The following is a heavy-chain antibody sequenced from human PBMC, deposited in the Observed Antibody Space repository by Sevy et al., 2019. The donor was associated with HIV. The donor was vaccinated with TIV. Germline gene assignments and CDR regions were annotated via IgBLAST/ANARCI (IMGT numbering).Heavy chain of an antibody. D-gene: IGHD6-13*01. CDR2: ITASGTRT. Sequence: GGSLRLSCAATGFTFSSYAVSWVRQAPGKGLEWVSAITASGTRTYYADSVKGRFTISRDNSKNTLYLQMNTLRAEDTAIYYCAKAPPGSSNWAFDYWGQGTLVTVSS. J-gene: IGHJ4*02. V-gene: IGHV3-23*01. CDR1: GFTFSSYA. CDR3: AKAPPGSSNWAFDY.